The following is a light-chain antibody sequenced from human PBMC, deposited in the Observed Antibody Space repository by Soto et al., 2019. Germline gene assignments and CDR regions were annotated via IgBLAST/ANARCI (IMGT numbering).Light chain of an antibody. Sequence: QSVLTQPPSVSGATGQRVTISCTGSRSNIGAGYDVHWYQHFPGTSPKLIIHANTDRPSGVPDRFSGSKSGTSASLAIAGLQAEDEYDYYCPSYDSTLSAPIFGGGTKLTVL. CDR1: RSNIGAGYD. V-gene: IGLV1-40*01. J-gene: IGLJ2*01. CDR3: PSYDSTLSAPI. CDR2: ANT.